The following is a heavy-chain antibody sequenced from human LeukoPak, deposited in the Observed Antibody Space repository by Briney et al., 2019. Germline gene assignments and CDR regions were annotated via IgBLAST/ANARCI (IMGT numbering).Heavy chain of an antibody. CDR3: AREGAHLPYYFDY. Sequence: SETLSLTCAVYGGSFSGYYWSWIRQPPGKGREWIGEINHSGRTNYNPSLKSRVTLSVDTSKNQFSLKLSSVTAADTAVYYCAREGAHLPYYFDYWGQGTLVTVSS. CDR2: INHSGRT. CDR1: GGSFSGYY. J-gene: IGHJ4*02. V-gene: IGHV4-34*01.